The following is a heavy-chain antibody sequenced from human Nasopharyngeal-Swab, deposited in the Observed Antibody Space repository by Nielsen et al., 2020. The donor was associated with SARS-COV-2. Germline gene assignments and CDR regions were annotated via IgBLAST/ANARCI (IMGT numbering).Heavy chain of an antibody. V-gene: IGHV1-69*10. CDR2: IIPILGIA. CDR3: ARQNKKVSHFDP. D-gene: IGHD2/OR15-2a*01. CDR1: GGTFSSYA. Sequence: SVKVSCKASGGTFSSYAISWVRQAPGQGLEWMGGIIPILGIANYAQKFQGRVTITADKSTGTAYMELSSLRSEDTAVYYCARQNKKVSHFDPWGQGTLVTVSS. J-gene: IGHJ5*02.